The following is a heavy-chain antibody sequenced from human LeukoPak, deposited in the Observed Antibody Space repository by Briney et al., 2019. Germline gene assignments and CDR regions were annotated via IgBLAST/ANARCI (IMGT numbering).Heavy chain of an antibody. Sequence: GGSLRLSCAASGFTFNSNAMSWVRQAPSKGLEWVSSVSGSGGSTYYADSVKGRFTISRDNSKNTLYLQMNSLRAEDAAVYYCAKDLYVDVRWGSAFDIWGQGTVVTVSS. CDR1: GFTFNSNA. V-gene: IGHV3-23*01. D-gene: IGHD2-21*01. CDR3: AKDLYVDVRWGSAFDI. CDR2: VSGSGGST. J-gene: IGHJ3*02.